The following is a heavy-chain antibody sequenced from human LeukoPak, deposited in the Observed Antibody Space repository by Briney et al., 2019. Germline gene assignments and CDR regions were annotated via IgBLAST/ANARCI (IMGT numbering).Heavy chain of an antibody. CDR3: ALLGGYSYGYDY. Sequence: PGGSLRLSCAASGFTFSSYAMSWVRQAPGKGLERVSAISGSGGSTYYADSVKGRFTISRDNSKNTLYLQMNSLRAEDTAVYYCALLGGYSYGYDYWGQGTLVTVSS. D-gene: IGHD5-18*01. J-gene: IGHJ4*02. V-gene: IGHV3-23*01. CDR2: ISGSGGST. CDR1: GFTFSSYA.